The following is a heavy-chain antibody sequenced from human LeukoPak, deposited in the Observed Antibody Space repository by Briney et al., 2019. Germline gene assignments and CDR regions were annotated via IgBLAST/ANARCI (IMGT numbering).Heavy chain of an antibody. CDR2: INHSGST. V-gene: IGHV4-34*01. J-gene: IGHJ5*02. Sequence: SETLSLTCAVYGGSFSGYYWSWIRQPAGKGLEWIGEINHSGSTNYNPSLKSRVTISVDTSKNQFSLKLSSVTAADTAVYYCARGGTRGYCSSTSCYGPRAHNWFDPWGQGTLVTVSS. CDR3: ARGGTRGYCSSTSCYGPRAHNWFDP. D-gene: IGHD2-2*01. CDR1: GGSFSGYY.